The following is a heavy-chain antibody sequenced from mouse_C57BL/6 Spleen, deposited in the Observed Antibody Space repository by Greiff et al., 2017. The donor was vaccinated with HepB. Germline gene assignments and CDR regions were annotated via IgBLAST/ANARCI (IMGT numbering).Heavy chain of an antibody. Sequence: EVKLVESGGDLVKPGGSLKLSCAASGFTFSSYGMSWVRQTPDKRLEWVATISSGGSYTYYPDSVKGRFTISRDNAKNTLYLQMSSLKSEDTAMYYCARRTFFLPTVVEVYFDVWGTGTTVTVSS. J-gene: IGHJ1*03. CDR2: ISSGGSYT. V-gene: IGHV5-6*02. CDR1: GFTFSSYG. D-gene: IGHD1-1*01. CDR3: ARRTFFLPTVVEVYFDV.